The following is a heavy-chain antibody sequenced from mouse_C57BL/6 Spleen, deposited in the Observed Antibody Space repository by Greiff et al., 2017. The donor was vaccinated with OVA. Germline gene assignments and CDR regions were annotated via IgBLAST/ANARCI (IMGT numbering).Heavy chain of an antibody. CDR3: ARAGYDYYAMDY. V-gene: IGHV1-64*01. J-gene: IGHJ4*01. CDR2: IHPHSGST. Sequence: QVQLQQPGAELVKPGASVKLSCKASGYTFTSYWMHWVKQRPGQGLEWIGMIHPHSGSTNYNEKFKSKATLTVDKSSSTAYMQLSSLTSEDSAVYYCARAGYDYYAMDYWGQGTSVTVSS. CDR1: GYTFTSYW.